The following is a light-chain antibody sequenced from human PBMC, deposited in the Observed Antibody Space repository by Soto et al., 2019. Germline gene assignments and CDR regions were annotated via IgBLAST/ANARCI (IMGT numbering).Light chain of an antibody. J-gene: IGLJ2*01. CDR3: CAYAGSGDVV. V-gene: IGLV2-23*01. Sequence: QSVLTQPASVSGSPEQSITISCTGTSNDVGRYNLVSWYQQHPGKAPKVMIYEATKRPSGVSNRFSGSKSGNTASLTISGLQAEADDDYYCCAYAGSGDVVFGGGTKLTVL. CDR1: SNDVGRYNL. CDR2: EAT.